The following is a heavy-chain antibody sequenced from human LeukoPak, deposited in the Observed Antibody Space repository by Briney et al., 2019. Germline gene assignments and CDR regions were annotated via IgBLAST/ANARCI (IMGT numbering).Heavy chain of an antibody. Sequence: GSLRLSCAASGFTFSSNAMTWVRQAPGKGLEWVSAISGDSHYTYYADSVRGRFTISRDNSKDTLYLQMNSLRAEDTAVYYCAKVPYYDFWSGMGSYFDYWGQGTLVTVSS. CDR2: ISGDSHYT. V-gene: IGHV3-23*01. CDR1: GFTFSSNA. J-gene: IGHJ4*02. CDR3: AKVPYYDFWSGMGSYFDY. D-gene: IGHD3-3*01.